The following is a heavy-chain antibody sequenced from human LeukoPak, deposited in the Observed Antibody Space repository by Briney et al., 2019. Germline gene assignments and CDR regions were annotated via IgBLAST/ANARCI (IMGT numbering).Heavy chain of an antibody. V-gene: IGHV4-39*07. Sequence: PSETLSLTCTVSGGFISSSSYYWGWIRQPPGKGLEWIGSIYYSGSTYYNPSLKSRVTISVDTSKNQFSLKLSSVTAADTAVYYCARIYARGYSYGYGWVDYWGQGTLVTVSS. J-gene: IGHJ4*02. CDR1: GGFISSSSYY. CDR3: ARIYARGYSYGYGWVDY. D-gene: IGHD5-18*01. CDR2: IYYSGST.